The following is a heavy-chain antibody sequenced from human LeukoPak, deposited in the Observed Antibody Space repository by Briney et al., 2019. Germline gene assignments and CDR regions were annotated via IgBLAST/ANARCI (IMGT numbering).Heavy chain of an antibody. Sequence: GGSLRLSCAASAFTLSKYWMNWVRQAPGKGLEWVANIKADGGEKHYVDSVKGRFTISRDNAKNSLYLQMNSLRAEDTAVYYCAREPSSGPDIWGQGTMVTVSS. V-gene: IGHV3-7*01. CDR3: AREPSSGPDI. CDR1: AFTLSKYW. D-gene: IGHD3-10*01. CDR2: IKADGGEK. J-gene: IGHJ3*02.